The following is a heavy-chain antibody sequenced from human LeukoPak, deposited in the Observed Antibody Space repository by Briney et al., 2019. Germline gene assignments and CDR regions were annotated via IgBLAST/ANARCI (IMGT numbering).Heavy chain of an antibody. CDR2: ISAYNGNT. CDR3: ASTRRAAVAGRFGS. V-gene: IGHV1-18*01. CDR1: GYTFTSYG. J-gene: IGHJ4*02. D-gene: IGHD6-19*01. Sequence: ASVKVSCKASGYTFTSYGISWVRQAPGQGLEWMGWISAYNGNTNYAQKLQGRVTMTTDTSTSTAYMELRSLRSDDTAVYYCASTRRAAVAGRFGSWGQGTLVTVSS.